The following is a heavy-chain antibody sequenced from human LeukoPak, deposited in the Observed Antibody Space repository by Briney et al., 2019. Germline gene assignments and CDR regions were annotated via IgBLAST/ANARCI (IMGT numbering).Heavy chain of an antibody. J-gene: IGHJ4*02. D-gene: IGHD3-22*01. Sequence: ASVEVSCKASGYTFTSYGISWVRQAPGQGLEWMGWISAYNGNTNYAQKLQGRVTMTTDTSTSTAYMELRSLRSDDTAVYYCARLNREMYYYDSSGYSDYWGQGTLVTVSS. CDR2: ISAYNGNT. V-gene: IGHV1-18*01. CDR1: GYTFTSYG. CDR3: ARLNREMYYYDSSGYSDY.